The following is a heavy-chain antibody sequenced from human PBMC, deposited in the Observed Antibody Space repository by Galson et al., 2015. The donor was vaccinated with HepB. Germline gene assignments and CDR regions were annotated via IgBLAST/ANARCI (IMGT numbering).Heavy chain of an antibody. CDR1: GFTFSSYG. J-gene: IGHJ3*02. CDR3: ARSLQVSIYGDYRWDAFHI. Sequence: SLRLSCAASGFTFSSYGMNWVRQAPGKGLEWVSSISTSSLYIYYADSVKGRFTISRDNAKNSLYLQMSSLRAEDRDVYYCARSLQVSIYGDYRWDAFHICFPGTMVTVSS. CDR2: ISTSSLYI. V-gene: IGHV3-21*01. D-gene: IGHD4-17*01.